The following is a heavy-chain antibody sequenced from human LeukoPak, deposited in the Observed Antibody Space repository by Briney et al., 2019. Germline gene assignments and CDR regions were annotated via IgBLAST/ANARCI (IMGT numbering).Heavy chain of an antibody. V-gene: IGHV4-39*01. Sequence: PSETLSLTCTVSGGSISSSNYYWGWICQPPGKGLEWIGNVYYSGSTYYNPSLRSRVTISVDTSKNQFSLKLSSVTAADTAVYYCASTHSSRWPINDAFDIWGQGTMVTVSS. J-gene: IGHJ3*02. CDR2: VYYSGST. CDR1: GGSISSSNYY. D-gene: IGHD6-19*01. CDR3: ASTHSSRWPINDAFDI.